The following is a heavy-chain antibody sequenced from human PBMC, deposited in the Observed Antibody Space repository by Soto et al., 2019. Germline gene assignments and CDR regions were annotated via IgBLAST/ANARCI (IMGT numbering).Heavy chain of an antibody. CDR1: GGSISSYY. J-gene: IGHJ6*02. Sequence: SETLSLTCTVSGGSISSYYWRWIRQPAGKGLEWIGRIYTSGSTNYNPSLKNRVTMSVDTSKNQFSLKLSSVTAADTAVYSCVREVPMPRWYYYYGMDVWGQGTTVTVS. D-gene: IGHD2-2*01. CDR2: IYTSGST. CDR3: VREVPMPRWYYYYGMDV. V-gene: IGHV4-4*07.